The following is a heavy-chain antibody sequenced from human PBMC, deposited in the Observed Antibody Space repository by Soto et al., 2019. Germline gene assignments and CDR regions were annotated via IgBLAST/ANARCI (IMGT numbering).Heavy chain of an antibody. D-gene: IGHD4-4*01. Sequence: QVQLVQSGAEVKKPGASVKVSCKASGYTFTSYDINWVRQATGQGLEWMGWMNPNSGNTGYAQKFQGRVTMTRNTSISTAYMELSSLRSEETAVYYCARADSPGPHYYYYGMDVWGQGTTVTVSS. V-gene: IGHV1-8*01. CDR3: ARADSPGPHYYYYGMDV. J-gene: IGHJ6*02. CDR1: GYTFTSYD. CDR2: MNPNSGNT.